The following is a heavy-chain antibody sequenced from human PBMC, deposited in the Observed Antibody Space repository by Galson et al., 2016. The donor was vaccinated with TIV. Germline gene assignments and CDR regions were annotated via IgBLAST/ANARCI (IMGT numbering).Heavy chain of an antibody. CDR1: GGTFSIYA. CDR2: LIPMFGTP. Sequence: SVKVSCKASGGTFSIYAISWVRQAPGQGLEWMGRLIPMFGTPNYAQKFQGRVTSAADESTSTAYMELTSLRSEDTAVYYCAREGAAVTNGYYMDVWGKGTTVTVSS. CDR3: AREGAAVTNGYYMDV. D-gene: IGHD6-25*01. J-gene: IGHJ6*03. V-gene: IGHV1-69*13.